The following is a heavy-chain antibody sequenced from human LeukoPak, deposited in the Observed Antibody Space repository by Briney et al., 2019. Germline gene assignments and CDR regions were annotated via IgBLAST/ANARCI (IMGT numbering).Heavy chain of an antibody. D-gene: IGHD3-3*01. CDR1: GFTFSSYA. V-gene: IGHV3-30-3*01. Sequence: GGPLRLSCAASGFTFSSYAMHWVRQAPGKGLEWVAVISYDGSNKYYADSVKGRFTISRDNSKNTLYLQMNSLRAEDTAVYYCARDRKYYDFWSGYYNYYYYGMDVWGQGTTVTVSS. CDR3: ARDRKYYDFWSGYYNYYYYGMDV. J-gene: IGHJ6*02. CDR2: ISYDGSNK.